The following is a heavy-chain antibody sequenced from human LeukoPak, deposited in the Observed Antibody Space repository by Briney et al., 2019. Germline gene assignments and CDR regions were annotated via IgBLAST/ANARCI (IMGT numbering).Heavy chain of an antibody. CDR2: IYPGDSDT. CDR3: ARRGGYCHDGTCYGEVPFDY. Sequence: GESLKISCQGSGYTFTNYWIGWVRQMPGKGLEWMGIIYPGDSDTKYSPSFQGQVTISVDKSINTAYLQWDSLKASDTAMFYCARRGGYCHDGTCYGEVPFDYWGQGTLVSVSS. V-gene: IGHV5-51*01. D-gene: IGHD2-15*01. J-gene: IGHJ4*02. CDR1: GYTFTNYW.